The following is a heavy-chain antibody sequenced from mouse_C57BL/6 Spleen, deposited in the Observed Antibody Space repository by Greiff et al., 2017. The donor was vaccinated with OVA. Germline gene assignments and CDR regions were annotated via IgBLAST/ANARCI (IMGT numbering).Heavy chain of an antibody. D-gene: IGHD2-5*01. J-gene: IGHJ3*01. V-gene: IGHV3-6*01. CDR2: ISYDGSN. CDR1: GYSITSGYY. CDR3: ARDGSNYGFAY. Sequence: EVKLVESGPGLVKPSQSLSLTCSVTGYSITSGYYWNWIRQFPGNKLEWMGYISYDGSNNYNPSLKNRISITRDTSKNQFFLKLNSVTTEDTATYYCARDGSNYGFAYWGQGTLVTVSA.